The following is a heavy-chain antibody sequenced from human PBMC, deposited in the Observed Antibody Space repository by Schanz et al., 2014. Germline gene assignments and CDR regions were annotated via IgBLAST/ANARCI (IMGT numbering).Heavy chain of an antibody. CDR3: ARDRGYCSGGSCLTFDY. CDR2: ISSSGSYI. J-gene: IGHJ4*02. Sequence: EVQLVESGGGLVQPGGSLRLSCAASEFTFSSYKMNWVRQAPGKGLEWVSSISSSGSYIHYADSVKGRFTISRDNAKNTLYLQMNSLRAEDTAVYYCARDRGYCSGGSCLTFDYWGQGTLXTVSS. D-gene: IGHD2-15*01. CDR1: EFTFSSYK. V-gene: IGHV3-21*04.